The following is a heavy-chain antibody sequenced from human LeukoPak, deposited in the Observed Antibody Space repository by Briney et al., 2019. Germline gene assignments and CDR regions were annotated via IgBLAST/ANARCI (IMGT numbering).Heavy chain of an antibody. V-gene: IGHV3-21*01. J-gene: IGHJ6*03. D-gene: IGHD3-10*01. CDR3: ARSELGYNYYYMDV. CDR1: GFTFSSYN. Sequence: GGSLRLSCAASGFTFSSYNMNWVRQAPGKGLEWVSSISSSSSYIYYADSVKGRFTISRDNAKRSLYLQMNSLRVEDTAVYYCARSELGYNYYYMDVWGKGTTVTISS. CDR2: ISSSSSYI.